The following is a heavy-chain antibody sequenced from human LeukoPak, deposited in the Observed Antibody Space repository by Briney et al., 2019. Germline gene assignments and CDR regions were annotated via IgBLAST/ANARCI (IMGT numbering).Heavy chain of an antibody. CDR3: ARPRPLGIGGDFDY. V-gene: IGHV3-7*01. Sequence: PGGSLRLSCAASGFTFSSYGMHWVRQAPGKGLEWVANIKQDGSEKYYVDSVKGRFTISRDNAKNSLYLQMNSLRAEDTAVYYCARPRPLGIGGDFDYWGQGTLVTVSS. CDR2: IKQDGSEK. D-gene: IGHD7-27*01. J-gene: IGHJ4*02. CDR1: GFTFSSYG.